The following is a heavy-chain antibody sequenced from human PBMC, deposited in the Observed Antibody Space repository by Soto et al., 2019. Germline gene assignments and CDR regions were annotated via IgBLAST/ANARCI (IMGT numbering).Heavy chain of an antibody. D-gene: IGHD6-13*01. Sequence: QITLKESGPPLVKPTQTLTLTCTFSGFSLSTSGVGVGWIRQPPGKALEWLALIYWDDDNRYSPSLKSRLTICKHXSKNQVVLTMTNMDPVDTATYYCAHRLAATGLFDYWGQGTLVTVSS. CDR1: GFSLSTSGVG. V-gene: IGHV2-5*02. J-gene: IGHJ4*02. CDR2: IYWDDDN. CDR3: AHRLAATGLFDY.